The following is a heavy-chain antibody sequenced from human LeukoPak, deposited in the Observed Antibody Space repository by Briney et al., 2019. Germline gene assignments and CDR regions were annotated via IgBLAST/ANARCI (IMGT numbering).Heavy chain of an antibody. J-gene: IGHJ4*02. CDR1: GFTFSSYS. CDR3: ARNTYFYTSGSYHFVY. D-gene: IGHD3-10*01. V-gene: IGHV3-30*04. Sequence: GGSLRLSCAAPGFTFSSYSMHWVRQAPGKGLEWVAVISYDGSNKYYADSVKGRFTISRDNSKNTLYLQMNSLRAEDTAVYYCARNTYFYTSGSYHFVYWGQGTLVTVSS. CDR2: ISYDGSNK.